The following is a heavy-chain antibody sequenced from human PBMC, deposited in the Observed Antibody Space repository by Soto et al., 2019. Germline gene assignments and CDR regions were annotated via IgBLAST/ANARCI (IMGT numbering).Heavy chain of an antibody. Sequence: PSETLSLTCTVSGGSISSGGYYWSWIRQHPGKGLEWIGYIYYSGSTYYNPSLKSRVTISVDTSKNQFSLKLSSVTAAGTAVYYCARAGYYDSSGPIPDYWGQGTLVTVSS. CDR3: ARAGYYDSSGPIPDY. V-gene: IGHV4-31*03. CDR2: IYYSGST. J-gene: IGHJ4*02. D-gene: IGHD3-22*01. CDR1: GGSISSGGYY.